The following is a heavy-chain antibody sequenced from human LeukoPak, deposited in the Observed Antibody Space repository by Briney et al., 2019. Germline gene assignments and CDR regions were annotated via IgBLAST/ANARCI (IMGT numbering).Heavy chain of an antibody. D-gene: IGHD6-19*01. CDR1: GGSFSGYY. V-gene: IGHV4-34*01. J-gene: IGHJ6*03. CDR2: INHSGST. Sequence: SESLSLTCAVYGGSFSGYYWSWIRQPPGKGLEWIGEINHSGSTNYNPSLKSRVTISVDTSKNQFSLKLSSVTAADTAVYYCAGRRSSGWYGYYYYMDVWGKGTTVTVSS. CDR3: AGRRSSGWYGYYYYMDV.